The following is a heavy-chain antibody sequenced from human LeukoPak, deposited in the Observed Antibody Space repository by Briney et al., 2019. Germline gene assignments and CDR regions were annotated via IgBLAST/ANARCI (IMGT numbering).Heavy chain of an antibody. CDR3: ARVGARDIAAAPFNGMDV. CDR1: GGSISNYIYF. CDR2: ISYRGAT. V-gene: IGHV4-30-4*01. J-gene: IGHJ6*02. Sequence: SETLSLTCTASGGSISNYIYFWSWIRQLPGKGLEWIGYISYRGATYYNPFLKSRLSISVDTSINQFSLNLNSVTAADTAVYYCARVGARDIAAAPFNGMDVWGQGITVTVSS. D-gene: IGHD2-2*01.